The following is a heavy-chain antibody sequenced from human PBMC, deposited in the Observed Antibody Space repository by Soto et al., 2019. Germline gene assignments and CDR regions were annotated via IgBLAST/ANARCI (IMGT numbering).Heavy chain of an antibody. CDR1: GFTFSNHG. V-gene: IGHV3-33*01. CDR3: ARDRVQMVDGLDV. CDR2: IWYDGINK. J-gene: IGHJ6*02. Sequence: QVQLVESGGGVVQPGRSLRLSCAASGFTFSNHGMHWVRQAPGKGLEWVAVIWYDGINKYYADSVKGRFIISRDNSKNTVYLQMNRLRAEDTAVYYCARDRVQMVDGLDVWGQGTTVTVSS. D-gene: IGHD2-15*01.